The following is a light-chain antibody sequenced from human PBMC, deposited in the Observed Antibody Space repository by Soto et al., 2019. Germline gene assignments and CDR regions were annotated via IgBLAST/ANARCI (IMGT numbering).Light chain of an antibody. Sequence: DIQMTQSPSSLSASVGDRVTITCRASQSISSYLNWYQQKPGKAPKLLIYAASSLQSGVPSRFSGSGSGTDFTLTISNLQTEDFATYYFQQSYSTPRTFGQGTKVEIK. CDR1: QSISSY. J-gene: IGKJ1*01. V-gene: IGKV1-39*01. CDR3: QQSYSTPRT. CDR2: AAS.